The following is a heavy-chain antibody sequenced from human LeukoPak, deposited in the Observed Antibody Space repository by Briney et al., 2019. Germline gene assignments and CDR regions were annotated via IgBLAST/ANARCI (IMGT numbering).Heavy chain of an antibody. CDR3: ARNGPRESSSWHADAFDI. V-gene: IGHV3-30-3*01. J-gene: IGHJ3*02. CDR1: GFTFSSYA. CDR2: ISYDGSNK. D-gene: IGHD6-13*01. Sequence: GRSLRLSCAASGFTFSSYAMHWVRQAPGKGLEWVAVISYDGSNKYYADSVKGRFTISRDNSKNTLYLQMNSLRAEDTAVYYCARNGPRESSSWHADAFDIWGQGTMVTVSS.